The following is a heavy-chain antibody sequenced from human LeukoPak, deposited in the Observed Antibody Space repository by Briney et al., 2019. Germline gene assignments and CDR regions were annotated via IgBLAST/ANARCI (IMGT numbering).Heavy chain of an antibody. V-gene: IGHV3-7*04. Sequence: GGSLRLSCAASGFTFGVYWMSWVRQAPGKGLEWVANIKQDGSEKFYVDSVKGRFTLSRDNAKNSLFLQMNSLRAEDTAVYYCARDYYGSSWYGDYWGQGTLVTVSP. CDR2: IKQDGSEK. CDR3: ARDYYGSSWYGDY. D-gene: IGHD6-13*01. CDR1: GFTFGVYW. J-gene: IGHJ4*02.